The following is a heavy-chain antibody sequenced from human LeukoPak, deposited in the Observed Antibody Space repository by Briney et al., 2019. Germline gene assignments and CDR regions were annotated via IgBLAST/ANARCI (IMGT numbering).Heavy chain of an antibody. D-gene: IGHD1-26*01. CDR1: GFTFDDYA. J-gene: IGHJ4*02. Sequence: GGSLRLSCAASGFTFDDYAMHWVRQAPGKGLEWVSLISGDGGSTYYADSVKGRFTISRDNSKNSLYLQMNSLRTEDTALYYCAKTAEEWEPPYFDYWGQGTLVTVSS. CDR2: ISGDGGST. CDR3: AKTAEEWEPPYFDY. V-gene: IGHV3-43*02.